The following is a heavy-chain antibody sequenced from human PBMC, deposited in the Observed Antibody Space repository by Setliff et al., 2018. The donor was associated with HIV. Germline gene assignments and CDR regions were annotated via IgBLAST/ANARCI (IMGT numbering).Heavy chain of an antibody. Sequence: PSETLSLTCSVSGGSVSSVNYYWSWIRQPPGKGLEWIGYIHYTGSTTYNPSLKSRVTISVDTSKNQFSLKLSSVTAADTAVYYCARGIGTRYNYYMDVWGIGTTVTVSS. CDR2: IHYTGST. CDR1: GGSVSSVNYY. J-gene: IGHJ6*03. D-gene: IGHD1-20*01. CDR3: ARGIGTRYNYYMDV. V-gene: IGHV4-61*01.